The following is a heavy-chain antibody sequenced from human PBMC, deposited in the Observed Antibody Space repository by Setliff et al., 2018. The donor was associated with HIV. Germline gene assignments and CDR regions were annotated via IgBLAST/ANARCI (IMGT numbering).Heavy chain of an antibody. J-gene: IGHJ4*02. CDR1: GFTFDDYA. D-gene: IGHD3-10*01. CDR3: AKGGYGSGSYYYFDY. CDR2: ITWNSGSM. V-gene: IGHV3-9*03. Sequence: GGSLRLSCAASGFTFDDYAMHWVRQAPGKGLEWVSGITWNSGSMGYADSVKGRFTISRDNAKNPLYLQMNSLRAEDMAFYYCAKGGYGSGSYYYFDYWGQGTLVTVSS.